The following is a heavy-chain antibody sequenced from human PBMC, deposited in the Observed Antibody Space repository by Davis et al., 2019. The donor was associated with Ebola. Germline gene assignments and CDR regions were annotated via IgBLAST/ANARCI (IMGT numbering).Heavy chain of an antibody. D-gene: IGHD2-15*01. V-gene: IGHV3-21*01. Sequence: GESLKISCAASGFTFSSYSMNWVRQAPGKGLEWVSSISSSSSYIYYADSVKGRFTISRDNAKNSLYLQMNSLRAEDTAVYYCARGGWSRFDYWGQGALVTVSS. CDR2: ISSSSSYI. CDR3: ARGGWSRFDY. CDR1: GFTFSSYS. J-gene: IGHJ4*02.